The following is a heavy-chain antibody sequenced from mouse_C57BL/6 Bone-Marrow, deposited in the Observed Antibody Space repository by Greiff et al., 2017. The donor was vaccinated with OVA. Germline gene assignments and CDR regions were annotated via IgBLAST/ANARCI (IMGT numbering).Heavy chain of an antibody. D-gene: IGHD1-1*01. Sequence: DVKLVESGGGLVKPGGSLKLSCAASGFTFSSYTMSWVRQTPEKRLEWVATISGGGGNPYYPDSVKGRFTISRDNAKNTLYLQMSSLRSEDTALEYCARRGTTVVPQGFAYWGQGTLVTVSA. CDR2: ISGGGGNP. CDR1: GFTFSSYT. CDR3: ARRGTTVVPQGFAY. J-gene: IGHJ3*01. V-gene: IGHV5-9*01.